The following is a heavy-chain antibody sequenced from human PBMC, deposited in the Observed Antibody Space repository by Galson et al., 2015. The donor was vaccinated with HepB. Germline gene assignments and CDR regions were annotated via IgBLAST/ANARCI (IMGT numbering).Heavy chain of an antibody. CDR3: AREAARDDFNPFPLYYFDY. V-gene: IGHV3-66*01. D-gene: IGHD5-24*01. CDR2: IYSGGST. Sequence: SLRLSCAASGFTVSSNYMSWVRRAPGKGLEWVSVIYSGGSTYYADSVKGRFTISGDNSKNTLYLQMNSLRAEDTAVYYCAREAARDDFNPFPLYYFDYWGQGTLVTVSS. CDR1: GFTVSSNY. J-gene: IGHJ4*02.